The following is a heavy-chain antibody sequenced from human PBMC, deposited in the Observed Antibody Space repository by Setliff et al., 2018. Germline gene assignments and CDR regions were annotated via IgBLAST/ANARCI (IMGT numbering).Heavy chain of an antibody. CDR3: ASLGGATRFMGFDS. CDR1: GTSISSVNL. D-gene: IGHD1-26*01. V-gene: IGHV4-4*02. Sequence: PSETLSLTCAVSGTSISSVNLWSWVRQPPGKGLEWIGEIYHNESTNFNPSLESRVTLSIDKSKNEFSLNVTSVTAADMAVYYCASLGGATRFMGFDSWGQGILVTVSS. J-gene: IGHJ4*02. CDR2: IYHNEST.